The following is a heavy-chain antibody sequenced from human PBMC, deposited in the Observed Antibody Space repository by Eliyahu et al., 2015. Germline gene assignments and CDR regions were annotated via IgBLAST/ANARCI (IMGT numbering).Heavy chain of an antibody. Sequence: EVQLVESGRGLVQPGGSLRLSCAASGFTVSSNYMSWVRQAPGKGLEWVSVIYSGGSTYYADSVKGRFTISRDNSKNTLYLQMNSLRAEDTAVYYCARDIRYSGYDWLSTGIYYYGMDVWGQGTTVTVSS. V-gene: IGHV3-66*01. CDR2: IYSGGST. CDR1: GFTVSSNY. CDR3: ARDIRYSGYDWLSTGIYYYGMDV. J-gene: IGHJ6*02. D-gene: IGHD5-12*01.